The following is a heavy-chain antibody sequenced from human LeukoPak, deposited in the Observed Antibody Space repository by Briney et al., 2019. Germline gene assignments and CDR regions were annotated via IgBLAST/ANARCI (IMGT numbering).Heavy chain of an antibody. CDR1: GFTFTSYT. CDR3: AREGKGLYHYYYYMDV. J-gene: IGHJ6*03. Sequence: GGSLRLSCAASGFTFTSYTMYWVRQAPGKGLEYVSGISSNGDSTFYANSVKGRFTISRDNSKNSLYLQMGSLRADDMAVYYCAREGKGLYHYYYYMDVWGNGTTVTVSS. V-gene: IGHV3-64*01. CDR2: ISSNGDST. D-gene: IGHD2/OR15-2a*01.